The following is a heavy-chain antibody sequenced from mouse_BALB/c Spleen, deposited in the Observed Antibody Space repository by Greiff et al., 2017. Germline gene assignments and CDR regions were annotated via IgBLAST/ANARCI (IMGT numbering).Heavy chain of an antibody. CDR3: ARHMITTGAMDY. CDR2: ISSGGSYT. V-gene: IGHV5-6*01. D-gene: IGHD2-4*01. J-gene: IGHJ4*01. CDR1: GFTFSSYG. Sequence: VQLQESGGDLVKPGGSLKLSCAASGFTFSSYGMSWVRQTPDKRLEWVATISSGGSYTYYPDSVKGRFTISRDNAKNTLYLQMSSLKSEDTAMYYCARHMITTGAMDYWGQGTSVTVAS.